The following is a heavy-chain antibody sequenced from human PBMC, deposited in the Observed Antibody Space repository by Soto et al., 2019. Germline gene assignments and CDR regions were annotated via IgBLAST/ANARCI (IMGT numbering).Heavy chain of an antibody. CDR3: TTDPDYSNYVYFDY. D-gene: IGHD4-4*01. CDR1: GFTFSNAW. V-gene: IGHV3-15*01. CDR2: IKSKTDGGTT. J-gene: IGHJ4*02. Sequence: PGGSLRLSCAASGFTFSNAWMSWVRQAPGKGLEWVGRIKSKTDGGTTDYAAPVKGRFTISRDDSKNTLYLQMNSLKTEDTAVYYCTTDPDYSNYVYFDYWGQGTLVTVSS.